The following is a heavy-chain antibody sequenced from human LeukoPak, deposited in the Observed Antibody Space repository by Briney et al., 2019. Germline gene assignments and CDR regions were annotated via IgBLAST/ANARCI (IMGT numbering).Heavy chain of an antibody. CDR3: ARESGSGSYYIDY. V-gene: IGHV1-2*04. J-gene: IGHJ4*02. Sequence: ASVKVPCKASGYTFTGYYMHWVRQAPGQGLEWMGWINPNSGGTNYAQKFQGWVTMTRDTSISTAYMELSRLRSDDTAVYYCARESGSGSYYIDYWGQGTLVTVSS. D-gene: IGHD3-10*01. CDR2: INPNSGGT. CDR1: GYTFTGYY.